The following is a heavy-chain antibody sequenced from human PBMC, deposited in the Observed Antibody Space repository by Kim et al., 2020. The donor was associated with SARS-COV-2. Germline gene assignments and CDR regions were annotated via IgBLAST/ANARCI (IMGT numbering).Heavy chain of an antibody. CDR2: IYTSGGST. J-gene: IGHJ4*02. CDR3: ARAGGFWSGDL. D-gene: IGHD3-3*01. Sequence: ASVKVSCKASGYTFSSYEMHWVRQAPGQGLEWMGIIYTSGGSTRYAQKFQGRVTMTRDTSTSTVYMELSSLRSEDTAVYYCARAGGFWSGDLWGQGTLVT. CDR1: GYTFSSYE. V-gene: IGHV1-46*01.